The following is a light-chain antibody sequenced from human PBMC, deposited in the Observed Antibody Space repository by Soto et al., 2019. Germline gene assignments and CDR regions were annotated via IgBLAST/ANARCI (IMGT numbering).Light chain of an antibody. CDR3: QQANTFSWT. CDR1: QGISSW. CDR2: AAS. Sequence: DIQMTQSPSSVSASVGDRVTITCRASQGISSWLAWHQQKPGKAPKLLIYAASSLQSGVPSRFSGSGSGTDFTLTISSLQLEDVATYYCQQANTFSWTFGQGTKVEIK. J-gene: IGKJ1*01. V-gene: IGKV1-12*01.